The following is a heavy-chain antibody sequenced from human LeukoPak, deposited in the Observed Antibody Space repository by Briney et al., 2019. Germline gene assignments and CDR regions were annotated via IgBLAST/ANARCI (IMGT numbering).Heavy chain of an antibody. V-gene: IGHV3-74*01. CDR3: ARDVVPAAMGGWFDP. CDR1: GFTFSSCW. CDR2: INSDGSST. Sequence: PGGSLRLSCAASGFTFSSCWMHWVRQAPGKGLVWVSRINSDGSSTSYADSVKGRFTISRDNAKSTLYLQMNSLRAEDTAVYYCARDVVPAAMGGWFDPWGQGTLVTVSS. J-gene: IGHJ5*02. D-gene: IGHD2-2*01.